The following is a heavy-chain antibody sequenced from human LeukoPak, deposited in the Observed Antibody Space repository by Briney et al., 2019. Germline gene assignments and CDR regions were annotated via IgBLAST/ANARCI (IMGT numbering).Heavy chain of an antibody. J-gene: IGHJ4*02. V-gene: IGHV3-48*02. CDR1: GFTFSNYI. CDR2: ISSSSSPI. CDR3: ARVNWNDVGSFDY. D-gene: IGHD1-20*01. Sequence: GGSLRLSCAASGFTFSNYIMNWVRQAPGKGLEWLSYISSSSSPIYYADSVKGRFTISRDNAKNSLYLQMNSLRDEDTGVYYCARVNWNDVGSFDYWGQGTLVTVSS.